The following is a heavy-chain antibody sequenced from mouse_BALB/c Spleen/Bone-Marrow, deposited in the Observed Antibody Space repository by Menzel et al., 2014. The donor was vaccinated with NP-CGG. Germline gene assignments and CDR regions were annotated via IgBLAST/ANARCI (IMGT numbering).Heavy chain of an antibody. V-gene: IGHV14-3*02. D-gene: IGHD1-1*01. CDR3: VLYYYGSSGFAY. Sequence: EVKLEESGAELVKPGASVKLSCTASGFNIKDTYMHWVKQRPGQGLEWIGRIDPANGNTKYDPKFQGKATITADTSSNTAYLQLSSLTSEDTAVYYCVLYYYGSSGFAYWDQGTLVTVSA. CDR2: IDPANGNT. CDR1: GFNIKDTY. J-gene: IGHJ3*01.